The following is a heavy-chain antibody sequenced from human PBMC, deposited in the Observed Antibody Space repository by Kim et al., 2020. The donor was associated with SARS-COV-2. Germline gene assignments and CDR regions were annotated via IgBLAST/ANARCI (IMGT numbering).Heavy chain of an antibody. J-gene: IGHJ4*02. D-gene: IGHD6-13*01. CDR3: ARSPGYSSSWGPFFDY. V-gene: IGHV5-51*01. Sequence: SFQGQVTISADKSISTAYLQWSSLKASDTAMYYCARSPGYSSSWGPFFDYWGQGTLVTVSS.